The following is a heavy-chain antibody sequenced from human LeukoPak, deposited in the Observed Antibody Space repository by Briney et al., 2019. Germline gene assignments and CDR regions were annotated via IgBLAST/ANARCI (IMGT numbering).Heavy chain of an antibody. J-gene: IGHJ4*02. CDR3: ARSGAATVLTLFDY. D-gene: IGHD4-23*01. CDR1: GYSFASYW. CDR2: IDPSDSYT. V-gene: IGHV5-10-1*01. Sequence: GESLKISCQVSGYSFASYWIGWVRQMPGKGLELLGRIDPSDSYTTYSPSFQGHVTISADQSISTAYLQWSSLKASDTAMYYCARSGAATVLTLFDYWGQGTLVTVSS.